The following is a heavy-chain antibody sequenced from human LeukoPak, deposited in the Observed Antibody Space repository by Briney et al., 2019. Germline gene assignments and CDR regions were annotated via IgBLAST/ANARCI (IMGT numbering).Heavy chain of an antibody. CDR3: ARDQGTGGIPGGFDI. Sequence: PGGSLRLSCAASGFTFTSYAMHWVRQAPGKGLEWVSSISSSSSYIYYADSVKGRFTISRDNAKNSLYLQMNSLRAEDTAVYYCARDQGTGGIPGGFDIWGQGTMVTVSS. D-gene: IGHD1-1*01. V-gene: IGHV3-21*01. CDR2: ISSSSSYI. CDR1: GFTFTSYA. J-gene: IGHJ3*02.